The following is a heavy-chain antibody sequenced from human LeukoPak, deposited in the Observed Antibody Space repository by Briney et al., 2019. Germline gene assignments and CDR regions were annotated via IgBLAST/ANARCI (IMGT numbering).Heavy chain of an antibody. CDR2: LSYSGTTS. J-gene: IGHJ4*02. V-gene: IGHV4-39*07. D-gene: IGHD3/OR15-3a*01. CDR1: GTSISSSDNY. CDR3: ARAPHDFLTAVPSRVFDV. Sequence: SETLSLTCTVSGTSISSSDNYWGWIRQPPGKTLEWIGSLSYSGTTSNYNPSLKSRAAISLDVSKNQFSLRLSSVTAAGTAVYFCARAPHDFLTAVPSRVFDVWGQGTLVTVSS.